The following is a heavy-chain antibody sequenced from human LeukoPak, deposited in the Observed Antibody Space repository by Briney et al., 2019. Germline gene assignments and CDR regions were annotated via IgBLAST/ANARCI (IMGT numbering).Heavy chain of an antibody. CDR1: GGSISSGYYY. Sequence: SETLSLTCTVSGGSISSGYYYWSWIRQPAGKGLEWIGRIHTSGSTNYNPSLRSRVTISVDTSKNQFSLKLSSVTAADTAVYYCAIDQISTVTNPGDYYYYYYGMDVWGKGTTVTVSS. D-gene: IGHD4-17*01. CDR3: AIDQISTVTNPGDYYYYYYGMDV. J-gene: IGHJ6*04. V-gene: IGHV4-61*02. CDR2: IHTSGST.